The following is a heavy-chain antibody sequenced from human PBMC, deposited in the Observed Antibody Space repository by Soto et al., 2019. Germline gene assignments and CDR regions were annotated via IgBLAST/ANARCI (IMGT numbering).Heavy chain of an antibody. CDR3: ARAEDIVVVPAAILITMVRGPFDY. CDR2: INHSGST. D-gene: IGHD2-2*02. Sequence: PSETLSLTCAVYGGSFSGYYWSWIRQPPGKGLEWIGEINHSGSTNYNPSLKSRVTISVDTSKNQFSLKLSSVTAADTAVYYCARAEDIVVVPAAILITMVRGPFDYWGQGTLVTVSS. CDR1: GGSFSGYY. J-gene: IGHJ4*02. V-gene: IGHV4-34*01.